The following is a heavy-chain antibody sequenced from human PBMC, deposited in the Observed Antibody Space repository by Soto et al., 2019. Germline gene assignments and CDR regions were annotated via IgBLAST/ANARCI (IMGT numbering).Heavy chain of an antibody. V-gene: IGHV4-39*01. CDR1: SNSVSTTTYY. CDR2: IFSGVTT. J-gene: IGHJ3*02. CDR3: ARATDYYGSGRGTFDI. Sequence: SETLSLTCNVASNSVSTTTYYCAWIRQPPGKGLTWIGSIFSGVTTYYNPSLKSRFTISADTSKNQFSLKVNSVTAADTAVYFCARATDYYGSGRGTFDIWGQGTMVTVSS. D-gene: IGHD3-10*01.